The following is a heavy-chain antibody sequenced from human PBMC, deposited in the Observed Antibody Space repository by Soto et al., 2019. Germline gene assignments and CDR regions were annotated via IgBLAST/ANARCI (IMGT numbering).Heavy chain of an antibody. V-gene: IGHV6-1*01. CDR2: TFYRSEWKK. Sequence: SQTLSLTCAISGDSVSSNSVAWNWIRQSPSRGLEWLGRTFYRSEWKKDYATSVKSRISINPDTSTSTAYMELRSLRSDDTAVYYCARDQNDIYPSYCSGGSCSNDHFDYWGQGTLVTVSS. CDR1: GDSVSSNSVA. CDR3: ARDQNDIYPSYCSGGSCSNDHFDY. D-gene: IGHD2-15*01. J-gene: IGHJ4*02.